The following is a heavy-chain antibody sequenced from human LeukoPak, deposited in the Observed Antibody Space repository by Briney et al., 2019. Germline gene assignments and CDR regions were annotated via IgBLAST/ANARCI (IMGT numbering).Heavy chain of an antibody. CDR1: GYSISSGYY. Sequence: SETLSLTCNVSGYSISSGYYWGWIRQPPAKGLEWIGSIYHSGRTHYNPSLKSRVTISGDTSKNQFSLKLSSVTAAETAVYYCARSRYYYDSSAQDYWGQGTLVTVSS. V-gene: IGHV4-38-2*02. CDR2: IYHSGRT. J-gene: IGHJ4*02. D-gene: IGHD3-22*01. CDR3: ARSRYYYDSSAQDY.